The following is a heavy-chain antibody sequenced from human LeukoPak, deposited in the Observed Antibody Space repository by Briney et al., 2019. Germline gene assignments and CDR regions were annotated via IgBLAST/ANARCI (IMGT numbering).Heavy chain of an antibody. D-gene: IGHD3-22*01. CDR1: GYTFTGYY. J-gene: IGHJ6*03. CDR2: INPNSGGT. V-gene: IGHV1-2*02. Sequence: ASVKVSCKASGYTFTGYYMHWVRQAPGQGLEWMGWINPNSGGTNYAQKFQGRVTMTRDTSISTAYMELSSLRSEDTAVYYCARDRFDDRSGYYYHYYYYMDVWGKGTTVTVSS. CDR3: ARDRFDDRSGYYYHYYYYMDV.